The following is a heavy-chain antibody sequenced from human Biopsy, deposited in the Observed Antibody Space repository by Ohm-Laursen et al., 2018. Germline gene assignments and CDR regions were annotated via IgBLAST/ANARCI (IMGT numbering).Heavy chain of an antibody. CDR2: IYYSVMT. CDR3: ARDSGILNYGNFKYYHYYGMDV. V-gene: IGHV4-59*02. J-gene: IGHJ6*02. D-gene: IGHD4-11*01. CDR1: GDSVTKYY. Sequence: SDPLSLTCAVSGDSVTKYYWSWIRQPPGKGLEWIGHIYYSVMTNYNPSLQSRASISVDTSRNQVSLTLSSVTAADTAVYYCARDSGILNYGNFKYYHYYGMDVWGQGTKVTVSS.